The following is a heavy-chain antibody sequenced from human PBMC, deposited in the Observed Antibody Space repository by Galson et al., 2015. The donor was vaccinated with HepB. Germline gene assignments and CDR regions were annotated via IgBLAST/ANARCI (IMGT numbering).Heavy chain of an antibody. CDR1: GFTFSSYG. V-gene: IGHV3-30*18. J-gene: IGHJ4*02. CDR3: AKDGRGSVAY. Sequence: SLRLSCAASGFTFSSYGMHWVRQAPGKGLEWVAVISYDGSNKYYADSVKGRFTISRDNSKNTLYLQMNSLRAEDTAVYYCAKDGRGSVAYWGQGTLVTVSS. CDR2: ISYDGSNK. D-gene: IGHD1-1*01.